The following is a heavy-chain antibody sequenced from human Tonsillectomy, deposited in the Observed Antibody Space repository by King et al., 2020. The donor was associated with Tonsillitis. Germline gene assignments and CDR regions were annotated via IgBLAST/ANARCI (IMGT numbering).Heavy chain of an antibody. V-gene: IGHV3-74*01. CDR1: GFTFSRYW. Sequence: VQLVESGGGLVQPGGSLRLSCAASGFTFSRYWMHWVRQAPGKGLVWVSRINSDGSSTNYADSVKGRFIISRDNAENTLYLQMNSLRAEDTAVYYCARVPYYDDSSGYQTRDNWCDPWGQGTLVTVSS. D-gene: IGHD3-22*01. J-gene: IGHJ5*02. CDR3: ARVPYYDDSSGYQTRDNWCDP. CDR2: INSDGSST.